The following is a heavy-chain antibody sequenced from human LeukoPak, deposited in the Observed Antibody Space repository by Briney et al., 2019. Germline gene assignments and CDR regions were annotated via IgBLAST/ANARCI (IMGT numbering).Heavy chain of an antibody. CDR3: ARVGAAAGAWFDP. J-gene: IGHJ5*02. CDR1: GGSFSGYY. Sequence: SETLSLTCAVYGGSFSGYYWSWIRQPPGKGLEWIGEINHSGSTNYNPSLKSRVTMSVDTSKNQFSLKLSSVTAADTAVYYCARVGAAAGAWFDPWGQGTLVTVSS. D-gene: IGHD6-13*01. V-gene: IGHV4-34*01. CDR2: INHSGST.